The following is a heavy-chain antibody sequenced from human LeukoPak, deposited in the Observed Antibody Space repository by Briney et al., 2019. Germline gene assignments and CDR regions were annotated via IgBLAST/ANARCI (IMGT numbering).Heavy chain of an antibody. CDR1: GYTFTGYY. Sequence: GASVKVSCKASGYTFTGYYMHWVRQAPGQGLEWMGWINPNSGGTNYAQKFQGWVTMTRDTSISTAYMELSRLRSDDTAVYYCARDVLVVAPRGWYYYYGMNVWGQGTTVTVSS. V-gene: IGHV1-2*04. D-gene: IGHD2-15*01. J-gene: IGHJ6*02. CDR3: ARDVLVVAPRGWYYYYGMNV. CDR2: INPNSGGT.